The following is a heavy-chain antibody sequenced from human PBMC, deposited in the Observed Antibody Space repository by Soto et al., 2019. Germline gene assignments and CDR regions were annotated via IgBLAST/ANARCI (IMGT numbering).Heavy chain of an antibody. V-gene: IGHV4-30-2*01. D-gene: IGHD5-18*01. J-gene: IGHJ4*02. CDR3: ARAGRYSYGCDY. Sequence: SETLSLTCAVSGGSISSGGYSWSWIRQPPGKGLEWIGYIYHSGSTYYNPSLKSRVTISVDRSKNQFSLKLSSVTAADTAVYYCARAGRYSYGCDYWGQGTLVTVSS. CDR1: GGSISSGGYS. CDR2: IYHSGST.